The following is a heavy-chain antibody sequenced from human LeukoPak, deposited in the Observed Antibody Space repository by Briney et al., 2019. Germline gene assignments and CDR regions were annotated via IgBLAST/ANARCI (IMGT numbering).Heavy chain of an antibody. CDR3: ARVHSYCSSTSCYGNWFDP. Sequence: SETLSLTCAVYGGSFSGYYWSWIRQPPGKGLEWIGEINHSGSTNYNPSLKSRVTISVDTSKNQFSLKLSSVTAADTAVYYCARVHSYCSSTSCYGNWFDPWGQGTLVTVSS. CDR1: GGSFSGYY. CDR2: INHSGST. V-gene: IGHV4-34*01. D-gene: IGHD2-2*01. J-gene: IGHJ5*02.